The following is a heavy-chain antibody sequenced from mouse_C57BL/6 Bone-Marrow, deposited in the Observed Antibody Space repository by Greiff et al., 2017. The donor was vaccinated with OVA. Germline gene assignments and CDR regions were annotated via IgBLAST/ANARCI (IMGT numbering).Heavy chain of an antibody. CDR3: ARALPTADAMDY. V-gene: IGHV5-4*01. J-gene: IGHJ4*01. CDR1: GFTFSSYA. D-gene: IGHD3-2*01. CDR2: ISDGGSYT. Sequence: EVQRVESGGGLVKPGGSLKLSCAASGFTFSSYAMSWVRQTPEKRLEWVATISDGGSYTYYPDNVKGRFTISRDNAKNNLYLQMSHLKSEDTAMYYCARALPTADAMDYWGQGTSVTVSS.